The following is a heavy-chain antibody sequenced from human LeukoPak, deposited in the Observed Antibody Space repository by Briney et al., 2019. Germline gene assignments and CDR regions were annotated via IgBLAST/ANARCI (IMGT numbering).Heavy chain of an antibody. Sequence: SETLSLTCTASGGSISSYYWSWIRQPPGKGLEWIGYIYYSGGTNYNPPLKSRVTISVDTSKKQLSLKVTSVTAADTAVYYCARHAMAPANQHFDHWGQGTLVTVPS. CDR1: GGSISSYY. J-gene: IGHJ4*02. V-gene: IGHV4-59*08. CDR2: IYYSGGT. CDR3: ARHAMAPANQHFDH. D-gene: IGHD5-24*01.